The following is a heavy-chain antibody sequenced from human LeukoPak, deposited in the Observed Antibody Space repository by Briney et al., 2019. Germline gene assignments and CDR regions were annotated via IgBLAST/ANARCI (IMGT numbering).Heavy chain of an antibody. D-gene: IGHD3-10*01. CDR2: ISRSSAYI. V-gene: IGHV3-21*01. J-gene: IGHJ3*02. Sequence: GGSLRLSCAASGFTLSSYSMNWVPQAPGKGLEWVSSISRSSAYIYYADSVKGRFTISRDNAKNSLYLQMNSLRAEDTAVYYCASFPPYMVRTDAFDIWGQGTMVTVSS. CDR1: GFTLSSYS. CDR3: ASFPPYMVRTDAFDI.